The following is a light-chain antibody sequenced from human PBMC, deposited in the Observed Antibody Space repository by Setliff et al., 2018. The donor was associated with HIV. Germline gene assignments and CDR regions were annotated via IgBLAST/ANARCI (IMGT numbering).Light chain of an antibody. J-gene: IGLJ2*01. Sequence: QSVLTQPASVSGSPGQSIIISCTGTSSDVGSYNLVSWYQQHPDKAPKLMIYDVTQRPSGVSNRFSGSKSGNTASLTISGLQAGDEADYYCCSYGGTTTHVLFGGGTKVTVL. CDR2: DVT. V-gene: IGLV2-23*02. CDR1: SSDVGSYNL. CDR3: CSYGGTTTHVL.